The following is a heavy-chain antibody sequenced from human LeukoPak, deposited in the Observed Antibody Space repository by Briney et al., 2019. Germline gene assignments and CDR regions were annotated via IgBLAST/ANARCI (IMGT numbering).Heavy chain of an antibody. CDR3: ASLGRMVRGVTS. CDR2: VYYSGST. J-gene: IGHJ5*02. CDR1: GGSISSGDYY. D-gene: IGHD3-10*01. V-gene: IGHV4-30-4*01. Sequence: PSQTLSLTCTVSGGSISSGDYYWSWIRQPPGKGLEWIGYVYYSGSTYYNPSLKSRVTISVDTSKNQFSLKLSSVTAADTAVYYCASLGRMVRGVTSWGQGTPVTVSS.